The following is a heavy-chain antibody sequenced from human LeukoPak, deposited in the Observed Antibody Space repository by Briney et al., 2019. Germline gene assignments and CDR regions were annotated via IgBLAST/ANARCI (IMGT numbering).Heavy chain of an antibody. Sequence: GGSLRLSCAASGFTFSSYSMNWVRQAPGKGLEWVSSISSSSSYIYYADSVKGRFTISRDNAKNSLYLQMNSLRAEDTAVYYCARFVGLGYSSGWSNWCEAENDYWGQGTLVTVSS. CDR3: ARFVGLGYSSGWSNWCEAENDY. V-gene: IGHV3-21*01. CDR2: ISSSSSYI. J-gene: IGHJ4*02. D-gene: IGHD6-19*01. CDR1: GFTFSSYS.